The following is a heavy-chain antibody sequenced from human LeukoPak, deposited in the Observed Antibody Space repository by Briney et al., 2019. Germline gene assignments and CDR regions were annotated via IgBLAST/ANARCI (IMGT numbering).Heavy chain of an antibody. CDR2: INESGSRT. J-gene: IGHJ2*01. Sequence: GGSEGLFCAASELTFSSYGMRWVRQAPGKGLEWVSGINESGSRTYYADSVKGRFTISRDNSKNTLYLQLNSLRAEDTAVYYCAKDLRGPGWYFDLWNRGSLVTVSS. V-gene: IGHV3-23*01. CDR3: AKDLRGPGWYFDL. CDR1: ELTFSSYG. D-gene: IGHD1-26*01.